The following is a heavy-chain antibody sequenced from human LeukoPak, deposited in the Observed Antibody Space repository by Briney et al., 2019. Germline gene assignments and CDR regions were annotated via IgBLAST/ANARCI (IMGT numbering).Heavy chain of an antibody. D-gene: IGHD2-15*01. J-gene: IGHJ5*02. V-gene: IGHV4-34*01. CDR3: ARVRSRYCSGGSFGPNILKTLWFDP. Sequence: PSETLSLTCAVYGGSFSGYYWSWIRQPPGKGLEWIGEINHSGSTNYNPSLKSRVTISVDTSKNQFSLKLSSVTAADTAVYYCARVRSRYCSGGSFGPNILKTLWFDPWGQGTLVTVSS. CDR2: INHSGST. CDR1: GGSFSGYY.